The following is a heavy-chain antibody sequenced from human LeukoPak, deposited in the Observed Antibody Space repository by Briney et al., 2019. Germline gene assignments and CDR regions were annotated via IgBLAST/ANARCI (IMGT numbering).Heavy chain of an antibody. V-gene: IGHV1-69*01. J-gene: IGHJ4*02. Sequence: SVKVSCKASGGTFSSYAVSWVRQAPGQGLEWMGGTIPIFGTANYAQKFQDRVTITADESTSTAYMELSTLKSEDTAVYYCARGPTAGTADYWGQGTLVTVSS. D-gene: IGHD1-1*01. CDR3: ARGPTAGTADY. CDR1: GGTFSSYA. CDR2: TIPIFGTA.